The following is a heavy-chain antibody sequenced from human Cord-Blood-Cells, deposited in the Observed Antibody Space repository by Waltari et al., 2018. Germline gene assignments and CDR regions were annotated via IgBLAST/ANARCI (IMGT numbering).Heavy chain of an antibody. CDR1: GSTFTGYY. CDR2: INPNSGGT. CDR3: ARALRPAPAAGFDY. J-gene: IGHJ4*02. Sequence: QVQLVQYGAEVKKPGASEKVSCKASGSTFTGYYMHWVRQAPGQGLEWMGWINPNSGGTNYAQKFQGRVTMTRDTSISTAYMELSRLRSDDTAVYYCARALRPAPAAGFDYWGQGTLVTVSS. V-gene: IGHV1-2*02. D-gene: IGHD6-25*01.